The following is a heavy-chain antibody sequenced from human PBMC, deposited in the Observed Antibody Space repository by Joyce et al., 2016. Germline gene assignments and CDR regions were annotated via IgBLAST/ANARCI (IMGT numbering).Heavy chain of an antibody. CDR2: IITHYNKT. J-gene: IGHJ4*02. V-gene: IGHV1-69*01. CDR1: GGTFSSYS. CDR3: ARAGDIISIVSMFDY. D-gene: IGHD5-12*01. Sequence: QVQLVQSGAEVKKPGSSVKVSCKTSGGTFSSYSISWVRQAPGQGLEWMGVIITHYNKTKYAQKFQGRVTITADESTSTADMELSRLRSEDTAMYYWARAGDIISIVSMFDYWGQGTLVTVSS.